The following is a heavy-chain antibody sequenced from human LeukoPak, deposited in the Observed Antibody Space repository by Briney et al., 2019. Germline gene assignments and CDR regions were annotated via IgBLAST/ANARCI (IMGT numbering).Heavy chain of an antibody. J-gene: IGHJ4*02. CDR3: ARGVCANCYGLNY. CDR1: GFTFSSYW. V-gene: IGHV3-74*01. D-gene: IGHD2-2*01. CDR2: ISPDGSST. Sequence: GGSLRLSCAASGFTFSSYWMHWVRKAPGKGLVWVSRISPDGSSTTYADSVKGRFTISRDNAKNTLFLQMNSLRDDDTAVYYCARGVCANCYGLNYWGQGTLVSVSS.